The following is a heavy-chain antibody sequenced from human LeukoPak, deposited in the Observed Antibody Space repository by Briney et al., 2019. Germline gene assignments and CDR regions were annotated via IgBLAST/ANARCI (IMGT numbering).Heavy chain of an antibody. V-gene: IGHV3-33*01. D-gene: IGHD4-11*01. CDR3: ARDAQRGFDYSNSLQY. Sequence: GGSLRLSCAASGFIFSHYALHWVRQAPGKGLEWVAVIWSDGTNRYYGDSVKGRFSISRDDSQERVFLQMNNLRADDTAVYYCARDAQRGFDYSNSLQYWGQGALVTVSS. CDR2: IWSDGTNR. CDR1: GFIFSHYA. J-gene: IGHJ4*02.